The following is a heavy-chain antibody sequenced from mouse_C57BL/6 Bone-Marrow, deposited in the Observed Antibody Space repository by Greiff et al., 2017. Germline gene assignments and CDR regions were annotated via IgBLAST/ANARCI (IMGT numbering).Heavy chain of an antibody. CDR2: INPNNGGT. CDR3: ARSTVPLYWYFDV. V-gene: IGHV1-26*01. CDR1: GYTFTDYY. Sequence: VQLQQSGPELVKPGASVKISCKASGYTFTDYYMNWVKQSHGKSLEWIGDINPNNGGTSYNQKFKGKATLTVDKSSSTAYMELRSLTSEDSAVYYCARSTVPLYWYFDVWGTGTTVTVSS. D-gene: IGHD1-1*01. J-gene: IGHJ1*03.